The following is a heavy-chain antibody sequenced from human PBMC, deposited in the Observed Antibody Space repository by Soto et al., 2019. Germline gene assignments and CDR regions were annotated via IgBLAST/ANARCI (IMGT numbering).Heavy chain of an antibody. CDR1: GFTFSSYG. V-gene: IGHV3-30*18. CDR2: ISYDGSNK. Sequence: PGGSLRLSCAASGFTFSSYGMHWVRQAPGKGLEWVAVISYDGSNKYYADSVKGRFTISRDNSKNTLYLQMNSLRAEDTAVYYCAKGLKVVPAAISYYYYMDVGGKGTTVTVSS. CDR3: AKGLKVVPAAISYYYYMDV. J-gene: IGHJ6*03. D-gene: IGHD2-2*01.